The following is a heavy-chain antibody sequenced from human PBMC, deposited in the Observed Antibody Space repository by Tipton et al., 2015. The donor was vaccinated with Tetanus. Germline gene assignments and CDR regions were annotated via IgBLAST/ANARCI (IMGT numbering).Heavy chain of an antibody. CDR2: ISSSSSSTI. Sequence: SLRLSCAASGFTFSSYSMNWVRQAPGKGLEWVSYISSSSSSTIYYADSVKGRFTISRDNAKNSLYLQMNSLRDEDTAVYYCARGPGYGVPGFASWGQGTLVTVSS. CDR1: GFTFSSYS. D-gene: IGHD4-17*01. V-gene: IGHV3-48*02. CDR3: ARGPGYGVPGFAS. J-gene: IGHJ4*02.